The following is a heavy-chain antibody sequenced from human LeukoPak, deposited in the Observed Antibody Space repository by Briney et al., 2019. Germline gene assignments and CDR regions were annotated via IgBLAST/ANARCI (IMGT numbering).Heavy chain of an antibody. CDR2: ISSSSSTI. J-gene: IGHJ4*02. CDR1: GFTFSSYS. CDR3: ARYYDFWSGYFDY. D-gene: IGHD3-3*01. Sequence: GGSLRLSCAASGFTFSSYSMNWVRQAPGEGLEWVSYISSSSSTIYYADSVKGRFTISRDNAKNSLYLQMNSLRAEDTAVYYCARYYDFWSGYFDYWGQGTLVTVSS. V-gene: IGHV3-48*01.